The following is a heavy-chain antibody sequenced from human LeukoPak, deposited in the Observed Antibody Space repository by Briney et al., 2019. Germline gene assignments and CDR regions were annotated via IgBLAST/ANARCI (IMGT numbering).Heavy chain of an antibody. V-gene: IGHV3-33*01. CDR3: ARGYCSSTSCYAVDY. J-gene: IGHJ4*02. Sequence: GRSLRLSCAASGFTFSSYGMHWVRQAPGKGLEWVAVIWYDGSNKYYADSVKGRFTISRDNSKNTPCLQMNSLRAEDTAVYYCARGYCSSTSCYAVDYWGQGTLVTVSS. D-gene: IGHD2-2*01. CDR1: GFTFSSYG. CDR2: IWYDGSNK.